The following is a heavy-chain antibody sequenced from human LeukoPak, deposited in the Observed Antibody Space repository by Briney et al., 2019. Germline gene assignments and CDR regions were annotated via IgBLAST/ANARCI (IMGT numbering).Heavy chain of an antibody. CDR1: GFAVSSNY. CDR3: ARDDYGDYIAFDI. Sequence: HPGGSLRLSCAASGFAVSSNYMNWVRQAPGEGLEWVSVIYSGGTTYYADSVKGRFTISRDNSKNTLYLQMNSLRAEDTAVYYCARDDYGDYIAFDIWGQGTMVTVSS. D-gene: IGHD4-17*01. J-gene: IGHJ3*02. CDR2: IYSGGTT. V-gene: IGHV3-66*01.